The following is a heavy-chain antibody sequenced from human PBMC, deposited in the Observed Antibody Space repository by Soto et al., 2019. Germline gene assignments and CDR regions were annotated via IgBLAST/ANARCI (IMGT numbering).Heavy chain of an antibody. CDR1: GGSINSADYY. CDR2: IYYSGST. CDR3: ARAIVVTAGGMDV. D-gene: IGHD3-22*01. J-gene: IGHJ6*02. Sequence: QVQLQESGPGLVKPSQTLSLTCTVSGGSINSADYYWSWVRQPPGKGLEWIGYIYYSGSTFVNPSLKSRVTISKDMSRNQLSLRLNSMTAADTAVYFCARAIVVTAGGMDVWGHGTTVTVSS. V-gene: IGHV4-30-4*01.